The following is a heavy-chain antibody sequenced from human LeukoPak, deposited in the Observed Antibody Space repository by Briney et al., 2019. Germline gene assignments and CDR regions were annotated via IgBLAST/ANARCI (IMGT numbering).Heavy chain of an antibody. CDR1: GFTFITYS. CDR2: ISSGSSAI. D-gene: IGHD4-17*01. Sequence: PGGSLRLSCEASGFTFITYSMTWVRQAPGKGLEWVSIISSGSSAIFSADALKGRFTISRDDAKNSLYLQMNSLRAEDTAVYYCATSYGDAELTSYYYMDVWGKGTTVTISS. CDR3: ATSYGDAELTSYYYMDV. V-gene: IGHV3-21*01. J-gene: IGHJ6*03.